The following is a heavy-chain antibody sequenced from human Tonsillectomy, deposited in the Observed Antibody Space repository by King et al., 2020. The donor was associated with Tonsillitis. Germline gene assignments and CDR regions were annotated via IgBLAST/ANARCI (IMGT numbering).Heavy chain of an antibody. CDR1: GGSISRYY. D-gene: IGHD5-24*01. Sequence: HLQESGPGLVKPSETLSLTCTVSGGSISRYYWSWIRQPPGKGLEWIGYISYTGSTNYNPSLKSRLTFSVDTSSNQFSLKLSSVTAADTAVYYCAREMATPWGGFDYWGQGTLVPVSS. CDR3: AREMATPWGGFDY. J-gene: IGHJ4*02. CDR2: ISYTGST. V-gene: IGHV4-59*01.